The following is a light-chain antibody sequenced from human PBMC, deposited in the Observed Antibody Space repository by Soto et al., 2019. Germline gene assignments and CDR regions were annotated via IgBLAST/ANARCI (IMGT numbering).Light chain of an antibody. CDR1: QSVTTF. CDR3: QQRSNWPPAIS. CDR2: DAS. J-gene: IGKJ5*01. Sequence: IVLTQSPATLSLSPGERATLSCRVSQSVTTFFAWYQQKPGLPPRLLIYDASTRATGIPARFSGSGSGTDFTLTISSLEPEDSAVYYCQQRSNWPPAISFGQGTRLEIK. V-gene: IGKV3-11*01.